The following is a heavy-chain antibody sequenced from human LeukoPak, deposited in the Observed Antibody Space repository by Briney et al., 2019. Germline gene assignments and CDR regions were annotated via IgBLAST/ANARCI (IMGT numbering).Heavy chain of an antibody. Sequence: GGSLRLSCAASGFTFSSYWMHWVRQAPGKGLVWVSRINSDGSSTSYADSVKGRFTISRDNAKNTLYLQMNSLRAEDTAVYYCARAPYDFWRGCKCAFDIWGQGTMVTVSS. CDR1: GFTFSSYW. J-gene: IGHJ3*02. V-gene: IGHV3-74*01. CDR2: INSDGSST. CDR3: ARAPYDFWRGCKCAFDI. D-gene: IGHD3-3*01.